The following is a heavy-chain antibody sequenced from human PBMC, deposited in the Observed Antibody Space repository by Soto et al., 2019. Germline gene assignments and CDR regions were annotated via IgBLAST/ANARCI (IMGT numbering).Heavy chain of an antibody. Sequence: PSETLSLTCTVSGASISSYYWSWIRQPPGKGLEWIGYIYYSGDINHNPSLKGRATISLDTSKSQFSLRLTSVTAADTGVYYCVRDSGRDGFRPGHWAQGTLVTVSS. CDR1: GASISSYY. J-gene: IGHJ4*02. D-gene: IGHD2-15*01. CDR3: VRDSGRDGFRPGH. CDR2: IYYSGDI. V-gene: IGHV4-59*01.